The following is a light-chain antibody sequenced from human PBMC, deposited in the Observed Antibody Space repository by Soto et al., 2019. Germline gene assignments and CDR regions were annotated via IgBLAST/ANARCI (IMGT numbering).Light chain of an antibody. Sequence: QSVLTQPPSVSEAPRQRVTISCSGSSSNIGNNAVNWYQQLPGKAPKLLIYYDDLLPSGVSDRFSGSKSGTSASLAIRGLQSGDEADYSCAAWDDSLNGYVFGTGTKVTVL. CDR2: YDD. CDR3: AAWDDSLNGYV. V-gene: IGLV1-36*01. CDR1: SSNIGNNA. J-gene: IGLJ1*01.